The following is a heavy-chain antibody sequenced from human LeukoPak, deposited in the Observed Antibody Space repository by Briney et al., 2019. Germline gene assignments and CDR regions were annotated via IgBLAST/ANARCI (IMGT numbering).Heavy chain of an antibody. V-gene: IGHV3-23*01. CDR3: AKGFLLAYCGGDCYSAYYGMDV. D-gene: IGHD2-21*02. Sequence: GGSLRLSCAASGFTFSSYAMSWVRQAPGKGLEWVPAISGSGGSTYYADSVKGRFTISRDNSKNTLYLQMNSLRAEDTAVYYCAKGFLLAYCGGDCYSAYYGMDVWGQGTTVTVSS. CDR2: ISGSGGST. J-gene: IGHJ6*02. CDR1: GFTFSSYA.